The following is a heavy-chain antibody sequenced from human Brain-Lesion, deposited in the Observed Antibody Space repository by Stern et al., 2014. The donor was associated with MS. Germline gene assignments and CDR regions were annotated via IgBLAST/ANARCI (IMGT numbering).Heavy chain of an antibody. Sequence: QMQLVQSGAEVKKPGASVKVSCKVSGYTLTELSMHWVRQATRKGLEWMGGFDPEDGETIYAQKFQGRVTMTEDTSTDTAYMELSSLRSEDTAVYYCATLSPGAGGNYYRHFDYWGQGTLVTVSS. CDR2: FDPEDGET. J-gene: IGHJ4*02. CDR1: GYTLTELS. D-gene: IGHD1-26*01. CDR3: ATLSPGAGGNYYRHFDY. V-gene: IGHV1-24*01.